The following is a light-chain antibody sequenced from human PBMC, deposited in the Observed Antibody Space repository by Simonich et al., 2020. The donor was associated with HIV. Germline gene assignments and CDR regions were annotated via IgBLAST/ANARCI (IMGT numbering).Light chain of an antibody. CDR3: QSYDNSLGHSV. CDR1: SSNIGAGYD. V-gene: IGLV1-40*01. Sequence: QSVLTQPPSVSGAPGQRVTISCPGSSSNIGAGYDVHWYQQLPGTAPKLLIYGNTNRPSGVPDRCSGSKSGTSASLAITGLQAEDEADYYCQSYDNSLGHSVFGGGTKLTAL. J-gene: IGLJ3*02. CDR2: GNT.